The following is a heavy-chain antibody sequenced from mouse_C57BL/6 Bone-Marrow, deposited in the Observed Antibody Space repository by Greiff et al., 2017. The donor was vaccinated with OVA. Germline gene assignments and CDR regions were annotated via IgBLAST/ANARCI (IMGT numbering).Heavy chain of an antibody. J-gene: IGHJ1*03. CDR2: ISYDGSN. V-gene: IGHV3-6*01. D-gene: IGHD1-1*01. CDR1: GYSITSGYY. Sequence: EVKLQESGPGLVKPSQSLSLTCSVTGYSITSGYYWNWIRQFPGNKLEWMGYISYDGSNNYNPSLKNRISITRDTSKNQFFLKLNSVTTEDTATYYCARDGYYGSSYRYFDVWGTGTTVTVSS. CDR3: ARDGYYGSSYRYFDV.